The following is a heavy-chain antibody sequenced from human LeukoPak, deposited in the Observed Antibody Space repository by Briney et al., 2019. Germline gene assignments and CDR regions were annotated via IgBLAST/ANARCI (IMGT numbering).Heavy chain of an antibody. CDR2: ISSNGGST. J-gene: IGHJ3*02. D-gene: IGHD3-22*01. CDR1: GFTFSSYA. Sequence: PGGSLGLSCAASGFTFSSYAMHWVRQAPGKGLEYVSAISSNGGSTYYANSVKGRFTISRDNSKNTLYLQVGSLRAEDMAVYYCARSEVITLRVAFDIWGQGTMVTVSS. CDR3: ARSEVITLRVAFDI. V-gene: IGHV3-64*01.